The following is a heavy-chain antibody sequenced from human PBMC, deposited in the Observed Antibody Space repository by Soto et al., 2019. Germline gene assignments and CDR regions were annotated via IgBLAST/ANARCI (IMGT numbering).Heavy chain of an antibody. CDR2: IIPIFGTA. Sequence: GASVKVSCKASGGTFSSYAISWVRQAPGQGLEWMGGIIPIFGTANYAQKFQGRVTITADESTTTAYMDLSSLRSEDTAVYYCATYSSSSDYYFDYGGQGTLVTVSS. J-gene: IGHJ4*02. CDR1: GGTFSSYA. D-gene: IGHD6-6*01. V-gene: IGHV1-69*13. CDR3: ATYSSSSDYYFDY.